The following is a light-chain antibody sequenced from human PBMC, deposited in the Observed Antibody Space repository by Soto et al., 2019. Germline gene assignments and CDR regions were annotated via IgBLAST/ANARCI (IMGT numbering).Light chain of an antibody. J-gene: IGKJ4*01. CDR2: DAS. CDR3: QQLSNWPLT. V-gene: IGKV3-11*01. Sequence: EIVLTQSPATVSLSPGERATLSCRASQRVSGYLAWYQHKPGQAPRLLISDASNRAAGIPARFSGSGSDTDFTVTISSLEPEDSAAYYCQQLSNWPLTFGGGTKVEIK. CDR1: QRVSGY.